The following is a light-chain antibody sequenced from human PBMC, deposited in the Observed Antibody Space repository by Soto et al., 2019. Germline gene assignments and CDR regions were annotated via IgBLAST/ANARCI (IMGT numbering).Light chain of an antibody. CDR3: QQYVSWT. CDR1: QSISSSF. Sequence: EIVLTQSPGTLSLSPGESATLSCRASQSISSSFLAWYQQKPGQAPRLLIYGASSRATGIPDRFSGSGSGTDFILTISRLEPEDSALYYCQQYVSWTFGQGTKVEIK. J-gene: IGKJ1*01. V-gene: IGKV3-20*01. CDR2: GAS.